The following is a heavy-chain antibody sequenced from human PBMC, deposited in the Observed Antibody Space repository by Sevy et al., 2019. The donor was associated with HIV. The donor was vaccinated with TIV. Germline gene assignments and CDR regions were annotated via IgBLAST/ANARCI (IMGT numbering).Heavy chain of an antibody. D-gene: IGHD3-9*01. J-gene: IGHJ4*02. CDR1: GFTFSSYS. Sequence: GGSLRLSCAASGFTFSSYSMNWVRQTPGKGLEWISYISYSSGTLYYADSVKGRFTISRDNAKNSLYLQMNSLRAEDTALYYCAREERGDTGYSSFDYWGQGILVTVSS. CDR2: ISYSSGTL. V-gene: IGHV3-48*01. CDR3: AREERGDTGYSSFDY.